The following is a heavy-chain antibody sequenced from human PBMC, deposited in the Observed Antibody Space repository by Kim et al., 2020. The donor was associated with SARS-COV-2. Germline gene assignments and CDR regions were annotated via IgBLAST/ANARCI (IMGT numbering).Heavy chain of an antibody. Sequence: QKFQGRVTMTRDTSTSTVYMELSSLRSEDTAVYYCARDHPYSGSFNFDYWGQGTLVTVSS. CDR3: ARDHPYSGSFNFDY. J-gene: IGHJ4*02. D-gene: IGHD1-26*01. V-gene: IGHV1-46*01.